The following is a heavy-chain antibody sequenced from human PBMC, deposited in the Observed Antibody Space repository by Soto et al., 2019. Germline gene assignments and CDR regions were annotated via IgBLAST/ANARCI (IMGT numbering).Heavy chain of an antibody. CDR2: INPANGNT. CDR3: ARDIGGVGPRANEAFDV. Sequence: QVQLVQSGAELKKPGASVNISCQASGFTFSDTLINWVRQGPGQRLEWMGWINPANGNTRYSESFQGRVPISSLSSASTAYVALSDLTSEDTAVYYCARDIGGVGPRANEAFDVWGQGTMITVSS. V-gene: IGHV1-3*01. J-gene: IGHJ3*01. D-gene: IGHD1-1*01. CDR1: GFTFSDTL.